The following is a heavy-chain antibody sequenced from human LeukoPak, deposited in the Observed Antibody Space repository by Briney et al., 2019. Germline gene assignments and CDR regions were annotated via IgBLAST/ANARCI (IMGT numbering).Heavy chain of an antibody. V-gene: IGHV4-34*01. D-gene: IGHD4-17*01. CDR2: INHSGST. J-gene: IGHJ4*02. CDR3: ARGLRNYGNDY. Sequence: SETLSLTCAVYGGSFSGYYWSWIRQPPGKGLEWIGEINHSGSTNYNPSLTNRVTISVDTSKNQFSLKLSSVTAADTAVYYCARGLRNYGNDYWGQGTLVTVSS. CDR1: GGSFSGYY.